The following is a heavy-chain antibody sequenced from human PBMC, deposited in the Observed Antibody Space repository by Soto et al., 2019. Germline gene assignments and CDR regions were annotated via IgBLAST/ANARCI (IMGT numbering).Heavy chain of an antibody. D-gene: IGHD6-13*01. CDR1: GYTFTSYG. J-gene: IGHJ5*02. V-gene: IGHV1-18*01. Sequence: QVQLVQSGAEVKKPGASVKVSCKASGYTFTSYGISWMRQAPGQGLEWMGWISAYNGNTNYAQKLQGRVTMTTDTSTSTAYMELRSLRSDDTAVYYCARGRAAAGTVWYNWFDPWGQGTLVTVSS. CDR3: ARGRAAAGTVWYNWFDP. CDR2: ISAYNGNT.